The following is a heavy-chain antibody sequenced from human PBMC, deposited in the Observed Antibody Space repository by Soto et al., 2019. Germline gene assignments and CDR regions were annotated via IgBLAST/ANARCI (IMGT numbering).Heavy chain of an antibody. CDR1: GYNIANYW. Sequence: GESLKISCKASGYNIANYWIGWVRQMPGKVLEWMGIVYPADSDSRYSPSFQGQVTISADKSITTTYLRWNSLKASDTAIYYCGRLAVAGTAGYFDYWGQGXPVTVYS. CDR3: GRLAVAGTAGYFDY. V-gene: IGHV5-51*01. J-gene: IGHJ4*02. D-gene: IGHD6-19*01. CDR2: VYPADSDS.